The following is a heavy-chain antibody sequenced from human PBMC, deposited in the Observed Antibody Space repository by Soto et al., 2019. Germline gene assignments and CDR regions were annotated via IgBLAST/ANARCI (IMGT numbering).Heavy chain of an antibody. CDR3: AATYDYVWGSYRPKFDY. CDR1: GGSFSGYY. J-gene: IGHJ4*02. CDR2: INHSGST. Sequence: PSETLSLTCAVYGGSFSGYYWSWIRQPPGKGLEWIGEINHSGSTNYNPSLKSRVTISVDTSKNQFSLKLSSVTAADTAVYYCAATYDYVWGSYRPKFDYWGQGTLVTVSS. D-gene: IGHD3-16*02. V-gene: IGHV4-34*01.